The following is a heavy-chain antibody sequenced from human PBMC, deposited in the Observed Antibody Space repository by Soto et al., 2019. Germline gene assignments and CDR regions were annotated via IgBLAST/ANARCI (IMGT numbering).Heavy chain of an antibody. Sequence: LRLSCAASGFTFSSYTMHWVRQAPGKGLEYVSVISSNGGSTYYANSAKGRFTISRDNSKNTLYLQMGSLRPEDMAVYYCARDLYTDRIAVAVCWGQGTLVTVSS. CDR1: GFTFSSYT. V-gene: IGHV3-64*01. CDR3: ARDLYTDRIAVAVC. CDR2: ISSNGGST. J-gene: IGHJ1*01. D-gene: IGHD6-19*01.